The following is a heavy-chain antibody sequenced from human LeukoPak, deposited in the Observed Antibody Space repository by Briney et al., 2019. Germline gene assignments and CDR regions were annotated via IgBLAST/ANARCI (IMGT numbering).Heavy chain of an antibody. CDR2: INAGNGNT. J-gene: IGHJ4*02. D-gene: IGHD2-2*01. CDR3: ARVYPYCSSTSCYEAFDY. V-gene: IGHV1-3*01. CDR1: GYTFTSYA. Sequence: ASVKVSCKASGYTFTSYAMHWVRQAPGQRLEWMGWINAGNGNTKYSQKLQGRVTITRDTSASTAYMELSSLRSEDTAVYYCARVYPYCSSTSCYEAFDYWGQGTLVTVSS.